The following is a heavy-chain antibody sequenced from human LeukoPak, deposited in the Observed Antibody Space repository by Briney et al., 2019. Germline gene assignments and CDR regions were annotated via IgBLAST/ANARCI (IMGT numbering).Heavy chain of an antibody. J-gene: IGHJ6*03. CDR3: ARVMGASWFFYLDV. CDR2: IFHRGIP. V-gene: IGHV4-4*02. Sequence: SETLSLTCAVSGDSIINNWWGWVRQSPGKGLEWIGQIFHRGIPNYNPSLESRVTMSIDKSNNQLSLKLNSVTAADTAVYYCARVMGASWFFYLDVWGKGTTVTVSS. D-gene: IGHD3-16*02. CDR1: GDSIINNW.